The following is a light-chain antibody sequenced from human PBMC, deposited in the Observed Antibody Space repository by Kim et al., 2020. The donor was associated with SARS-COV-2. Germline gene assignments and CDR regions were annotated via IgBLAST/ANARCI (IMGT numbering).Light chain of an antibody. V-gene: IGKV4-1*01. Sequence: VTINCRSSQSVLLRDNNKNYVAWYQQKSGQPPKLLMSWASTRESGVPDRFSGSGSGTDFTLTISSLQAEDVATYYCQQYFTAPQTFGQGTKVDIK. CDR2: WAS. J-gene: IGKJ1*01. CDR1: QSVLLRDNNKNY. CDR3: QQYFTAPQT.